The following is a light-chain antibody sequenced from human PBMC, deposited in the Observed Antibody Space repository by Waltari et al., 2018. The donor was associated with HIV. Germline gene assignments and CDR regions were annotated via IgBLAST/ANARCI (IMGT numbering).Light chain of an antibody. CDR2: EVS. J-gene: IGLJ3*02. CDR1: SSDVGSYTL. Sequence: QSALTQPASVSGSPGQSITISCPGTSSDVGSYTLVSWYQQHPGKAPKLMIYEVSKRPSGVSNRFSGSKSGNTASLTISGLQAEDEADYYCCSYAGSSTWVFGGGTKLTVL. CDR3: CSYAGSSTWV. V-gene: IGLV2-23*02.